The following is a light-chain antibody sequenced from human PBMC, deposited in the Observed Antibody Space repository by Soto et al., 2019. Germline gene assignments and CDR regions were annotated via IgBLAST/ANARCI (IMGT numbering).Light chain of an antibody. CDR2: EVS. CDR1: SSDVGAYDY. CDR3: SSFTTISTWM. Sequence: QSALTQPASVSGSPGQSITISCTGTSSDVGAYDYVSWYQQHPGKAPKLMIFEVSNRPSGVSNRFSGSKSGNTASLTISGLQAEDEADYYCSSFTTISTWMFGGGTKLTVL. J-gene: IGLJ3*02. V-gene: IGLV2-14*01.